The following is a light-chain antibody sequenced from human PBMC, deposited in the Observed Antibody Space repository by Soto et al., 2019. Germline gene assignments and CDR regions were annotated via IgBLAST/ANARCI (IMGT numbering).Light chain of an antibody. Sequence: ENVLTQSPGTLSLSPGERAPLSCWASQNISTNVAWYQQKPGQAPRLLIYGASSRATGIPDRFSGSGSGTDFTLTISRLEPEDFVVYYCQQYGSSPLTFGGGTKVDIK. CDR3: QQYGSSPLT. CDR1: QNISTN. J-gene: IGKJ4*01. V-gene: IGKV3-20*01. CDR2: GAS.